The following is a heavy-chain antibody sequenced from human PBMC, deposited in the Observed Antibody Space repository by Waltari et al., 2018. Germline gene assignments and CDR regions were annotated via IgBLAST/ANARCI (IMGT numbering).Heavy chain of an antibody. V-gene: IGHV3-30*18. D-gene: IGHD2-15*01. CDR1: GFTFSSSA. J-gene: IGHJ4*02. CDR3: AKDPYLGYDSGGFDY. Sequence: QVQLVESGGGVVQPGKSLRLSCAASGFTFSSSAMHWVRQAPGKGLEWVAIISYDEINIHYADSVKGRFTISRDNSKNTLYLQMNSLRAEDTAVYYCAKDPYLGYDSGGFDYWGQGTLVTVSS. CDR2: ISYDEINI.